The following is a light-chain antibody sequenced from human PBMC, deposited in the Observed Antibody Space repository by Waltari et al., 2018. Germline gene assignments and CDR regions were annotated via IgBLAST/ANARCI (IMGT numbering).Light chain of an antibody. CDR3: QKYNTYPYT. J-gene: IGKJ3*01. Sequence: IDMTQSPSSLSASVGDRITVTCRASQDIGNFSAWYQQTPGKRPKLLIYAASTLQAGVPSRFSGSGSGTDFTLTVSNLQPEDVATYYCQKYNTYPYTFGPGTKVDI. V-gene: IGKV1-27*01. CDR2: AAS. CDR1: QDIGNF.